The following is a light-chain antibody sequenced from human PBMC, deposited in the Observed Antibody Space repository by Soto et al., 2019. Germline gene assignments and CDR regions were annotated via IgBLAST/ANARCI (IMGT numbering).Light chain of an antibody. V-gene: IGLV1-51*01. CDR2: DSN. CDR3: GAWDGSLELYL. J-gene: IGLJ1*01. CDR1: RSNIGNNY. Sequence: QSVLTQPPSLSAAPGQTVTISCSGSRSNIGNNYVSWYQQFPGAAPKLLMYDSNKRPSGIPERFSASKSGTSATLGITGLRTGDEADYYCGAWDGSLELYLFGTGTKVTVL.